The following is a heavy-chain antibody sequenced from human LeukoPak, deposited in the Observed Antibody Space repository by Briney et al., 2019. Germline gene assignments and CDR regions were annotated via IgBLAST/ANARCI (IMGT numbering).Heavy chain of an antibody. Sequence: RGSLRLSCAASGFTFSHTWISWVRQAPGKGLEWVGRVKSKNDGGSTDYAAPVKGRFFISRDDSRGTLSLEMNSLKIEDTAVYFCVGRPWNFDYWGQGTLVTVSS. V-gene: IGHV3-15*01. CDR2: VKSKNDGGST. CDR3: VGRPWNFDY. CDR1: GFTFSHTW. D-gene: IGHD1-1*01. J-gene: IGHJ4*02.